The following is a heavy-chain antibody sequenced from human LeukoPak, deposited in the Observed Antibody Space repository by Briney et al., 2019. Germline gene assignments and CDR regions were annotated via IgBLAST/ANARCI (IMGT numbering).Heavy chain of an antibody. CDR1: GGSVSSFY. CDR3: ARGEFNTLFDC. J-gene: IGHJ4*02. V-gene: IGHV4-59*08. D-gene: IGHD3-10*01. Sequence: SETLSLTCTVSGGSVSSFYWSWIRQPPGKGLEWIAFISYSGSTNYNPSLKSRVTISVDTSKNQFSLKLSSVTAADTALYYCARGEFNTLFDCWGQRILVTVSS. CDR2: ISYSGST.